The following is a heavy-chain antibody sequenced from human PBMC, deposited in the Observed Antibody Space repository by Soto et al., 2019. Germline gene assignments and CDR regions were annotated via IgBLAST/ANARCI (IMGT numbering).Heavy chain of an antibody. CDR2: ISWNSGSI. D-gene: IGHD1-26*01. Sequence: LGGSLRLSCAASGFTFDDFAMHWVRQAPGKGLEWVSGISWNSGSIGYADSVEGRFTISRDNAKNSLYLQMNSLRAEDTALYYCAKDRRIVGATSVDIDYWGQGTLVT. J-gene: IGHJ4*02. CDR3: AKDRRIVGATSVDIDY. V-gene: IGHV3-9*01. CDR1: GFTFDDFA.